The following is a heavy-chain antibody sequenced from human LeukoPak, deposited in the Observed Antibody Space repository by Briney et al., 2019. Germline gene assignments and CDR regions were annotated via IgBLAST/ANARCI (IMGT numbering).Heavy chain of an antibody. CDR3: ARVNYYGSGSYYNRHFDY. D-gene: IGHD3-10*01. CDR2: ISSSSSYI. CDR1: GFTFSSYS. Sequence: GGSLRLSCAASGFTFSSYSMNWVRQAPGKGLEWVSSISSSSSYIYYADSVKGRFSISRDNSKNTLYLQMNSLRAEDTAVYYCARVNYYGSGSYYNRHFDYWGQGTLVTVSS. J-gene: IGHJ4*02. V-gene: IGHV3-21*01.